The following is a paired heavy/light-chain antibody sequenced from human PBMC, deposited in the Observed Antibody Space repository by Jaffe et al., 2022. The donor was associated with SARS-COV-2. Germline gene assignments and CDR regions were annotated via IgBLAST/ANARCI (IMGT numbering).Light chain of an antibody. CDR3: MQATQLPYS. V-gene: IGKV2-24*01. Sequence: DIVMTQAPLSSPVTLGQPASISCRSSQSLVHSNGNTYLSWLQQRPGQPPRLLIYKISNRFSGVPDRFSGSGAGTDFTLKISRVEAEDVGVYYCMQATQLPYSFGQGTKLEIK. CDR2: KIS. CDR1: QSLVHSNGNTY. J-gene: IGKJ2*03.
Heavy chain of an antibody. CDR2: IYPGDSDT. V-gene: IGHV5-51*01. J-gene: IGHJ4*02. Sequence: EVQLVQSGAEVKKPGESLKISCKGSGYSFTTYWIVWVRRMPGKGLEWMGMIYPGDSDTRYSPSFQGQVTISADKSITTAYLQWSSLKASDTAMYYCARLDGYNYALDYWGQGTLVTVSS. CDR1: GYSFTTYW. CDR3: ARLDGYNYALDY. D-gene: IGHD5-18*01.